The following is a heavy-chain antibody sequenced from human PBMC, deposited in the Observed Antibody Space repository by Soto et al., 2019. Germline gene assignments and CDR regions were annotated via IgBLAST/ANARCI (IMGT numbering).Heavy chain of an antibody. D-gene: IGHD6-19*01. CDR2: ISAYNGNT. V-gene: IGHV1-18*04. J-gene: IGHJ3*02. CDR3: ARGWSSGGI. Sequence: RASVKVSFKASGYTFTGYYMHWVRQAPGQGLEWMGWISAYNGNTNYAQKLQGRVTMTTDTSTSTAYMELRSLRSDDTAVYYCARGWSSGGIWGQGTMVTVSS. CDR1: GYTFTGYY.